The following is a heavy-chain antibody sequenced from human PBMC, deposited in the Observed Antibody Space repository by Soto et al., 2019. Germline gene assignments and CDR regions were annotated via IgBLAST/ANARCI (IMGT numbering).Heavy chain of an antibody. D-gene: IGHD1-7*01. V-gene: IGHV3-64*01. Sequence: EVQLAESGGGMVQPGGSLRLSGVASGFTFSSYDMHWVRQAPGKGLEYVSSISSNGGTTYYGNSVKGRFTISRDNSKNTLYLQMGSLRAEDIAVYYCVRRVSGNYDYWGQGTLVTVSS. CDR1: GFTFSSYD. J-gene: IGHJ4*02. CDR3: VRRVSGNYDY. CDR2: ISSNGGTT.